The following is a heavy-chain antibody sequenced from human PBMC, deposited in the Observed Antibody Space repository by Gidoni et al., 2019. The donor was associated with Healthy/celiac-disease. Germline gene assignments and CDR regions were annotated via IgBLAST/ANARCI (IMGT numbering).Heavy chain of an antibody. D-gene: IGHD2-2*02. CDR3: AEGDIVVVPAAIGSIYYYYYGMDV. Sequence: QVQLVQSGAEVKKPGSSVKVSCKASGGTFSSYAISWVRPAPGQGLEWMGGIIPIFGTANYAQKFQGRVTITADESTSTAYMELSSLRSEDTAVYYCAEGDIVVVPAAIGSIYYYYYGMDVWGQGTTVTVSS. J-gene: IGHJ6*02. CDR2: IIPIFGTA. CDR1: GGTFSSYA. V-gene: IGHV1-69*01.